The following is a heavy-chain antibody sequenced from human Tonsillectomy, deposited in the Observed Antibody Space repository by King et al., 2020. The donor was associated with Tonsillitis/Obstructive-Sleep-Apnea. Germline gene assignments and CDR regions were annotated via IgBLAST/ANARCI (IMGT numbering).Heavy chain of an antibody. D-gene: IGHD3-3*01. CDR1: GFTFSSYD. CDR2: IGTAGDT. Sequence: VQLVESGGGLVQPGGSLRLSCAASGFTFSSYDMHWVRQATGKGLEWVSAIGTAGDTYYPGSVKGRFTISRENAKNSLYLQMNSLRAGDTAVYYCARGVLLRFLEWLLEGAYYYYYYMDVWGKGTTVTVSS. J-gene: IGHJ6*03. V-gene: IGHV3-13*04. CDR3: ARGVLLRFLEWLLEGAYYYYYYMDV.